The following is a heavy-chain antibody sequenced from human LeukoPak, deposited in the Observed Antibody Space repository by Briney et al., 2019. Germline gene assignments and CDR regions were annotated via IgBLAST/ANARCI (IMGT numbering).Heavy chain of an antibody. D-gene: IGHD3-22*01. CDR3: ARDRWLQGYYFDY. V-gene: IGHV1-69*04. CDR1: GGTFSSYA. Sequence: ASVKVSCKASGGTFSSYAISWVRQAPGQGLEWMGRIIPILGIANYAQKFQGRVTITADKSTSTAYMELSSLRSGDTAVYYCARDRWLQGYYFDYWGQGTLVTVSS. J-gene: IGHJ4*02. CDR2: IIPILGIA.